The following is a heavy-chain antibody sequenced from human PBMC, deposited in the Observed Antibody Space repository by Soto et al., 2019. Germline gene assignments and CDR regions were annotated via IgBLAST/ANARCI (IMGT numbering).Heavy chain of an antibody. J-gene: IGHJ4*02. Sequence: GGSLRLSCVISRLTFSNYALNWVRQAPGKGLEWVSSISGSGDTTYYADSVKGRFTISRDNSKNTLYLQMNSLRVEDTALYYCAKAVYGKSWAPGDYGGQEPVGTVS. CDR1: RLTFSNYA. D-gene: IGHD6-13*01. CDR3: AKAVYGKSWAPGDY. CDR2: ISGSGDTT. V-gene: IGHV3-23*01.